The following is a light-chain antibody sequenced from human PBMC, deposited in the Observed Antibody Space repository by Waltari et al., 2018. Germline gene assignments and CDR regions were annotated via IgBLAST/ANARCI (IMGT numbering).Light chain of an antibody. CDR3: ETGGHGTWV. J-gene: IGLJ3*02. V-gene: IGLV4-69*01. CDR2: VNSDGSH. CDR1: SGHSSNI. Sequence: QLVLTQSPSASASLGASVKLTCTLSSGHSSNIIAWLQQQPEKGPRYLMKVNSDGSHSKGDDIPDRFSGSSAGAERYLTIASRQSEDEADDYCETGGHGTWVFGGGTKLTVL.